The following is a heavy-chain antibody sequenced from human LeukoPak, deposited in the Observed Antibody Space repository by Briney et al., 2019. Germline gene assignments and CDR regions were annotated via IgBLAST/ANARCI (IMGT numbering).Heavy chain of an antibody. J-gene: IGHJ6*03. CDR1: GYTFTSYY. CDR3: ARVTSHVGYMDV. V-gene: IGHV1-46*01. CDR2: INPSGGST. D-gene: IGHD3-10*02. Sequence: ASVKVSCKASGYTFTSYYMHWVRQAPGQGLEWMGIINPSGGSTSYAQKFQGRVTMTRDTSTSTAYMELRSLRSDDTAVYYCARVTSHVGYMDVWGKGTTVTISS.